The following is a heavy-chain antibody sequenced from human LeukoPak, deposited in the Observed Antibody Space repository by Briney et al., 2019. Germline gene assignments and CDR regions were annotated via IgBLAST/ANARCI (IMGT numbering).Heavy chain of an antibody. CDR1: GGSFSGYY. Sequence: SETLSLTCAVYGGSFSGYYWSWIRQPPGKGLEWIGEINHSGSTNYNPSLKSRVTISVDKSKNQFSLKLSSVTAADTAVYYCAREGIAVAVYFDCWGQGTLVTVSS. D-gene: IGHD6-19*01. V-gene: IGHV4-34*01. CDR3: AREGIAVAVYFDC. CDR2: INHSGST. J-gene: IGHJ4*02.